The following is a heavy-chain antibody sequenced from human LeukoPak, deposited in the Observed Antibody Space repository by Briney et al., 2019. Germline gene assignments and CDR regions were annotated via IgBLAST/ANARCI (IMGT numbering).Heavy chain of an antibody. Sequence: ASVKVSCKASGYTFTGYYMHWVRQAPGQGLEWMGWINPNSGGTNYAQKFQGWVTMTRDTSISTAYMELSRLRSDDTAVYYCARSLYCSSTSCYAGDSSSWGTFDYWGQGTLVTVSS. CDR1: GYTFTGYY. CDR3: ARSLYCSSTSCYAGDSSSWGTFDY. CDR2: INPNSGGT. J-gene: IGHJ4*02. D-gene: IGHD2-2*01. V-gene: IGHV1-2*04.